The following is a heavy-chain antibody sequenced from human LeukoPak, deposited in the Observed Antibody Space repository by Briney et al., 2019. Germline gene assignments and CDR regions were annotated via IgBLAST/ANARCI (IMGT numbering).Heavy chain of an antibody. CDR2: MNPSSGNT. CDR1: GYTITNYD. D-gene: IGHD5-18*01. Sequence: ASVKVSCKPSGYTITNYDINWVRQATGQGLEWMGWMNPSSGNTGYAQKFQGRVTMTRNTSISAAYMELSSLRSEDTAIYYCARGRGTAMVTYGDYWGQGTLVTVSS. J-gene: IGHJ4*02. V-gene: IGHV1-8*01. CDR3: ARGRGTAMVTYGDY.